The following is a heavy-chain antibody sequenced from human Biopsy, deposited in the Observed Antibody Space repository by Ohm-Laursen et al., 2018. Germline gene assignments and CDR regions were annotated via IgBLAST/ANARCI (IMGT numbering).Heavy chain of an antibody. CDR3: AADSGSGSHFRFDY. D-gene: IGHD3-10*01. J-gene: IGHJ4*02. CDR2: INPSGSDA. Sequence: SVKVSCKASGYTFTNYYMHWVRQAPGQGLEWMGIINPSGSDATYAQKFQGRVTMTRDTSTSTAYMDLSSLRSEGTAVYYCAADSGSGSHFRFDYWGQGALVSVSS. V-gene: IGHV1-46*01. CDR1: GYTFTNYY.